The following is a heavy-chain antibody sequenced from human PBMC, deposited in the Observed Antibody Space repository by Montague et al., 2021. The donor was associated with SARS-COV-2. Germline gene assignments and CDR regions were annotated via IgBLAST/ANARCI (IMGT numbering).Heavy chain of an antibody. CDR2: IDWDDEK. CDR1: GFSLSTSGMC. D-gene: IGHD1-26*01. J-gene: IGHJ3*02. V-gene: IGHV2-70*01. Sequence: PALVKPTQTLTLTCTFSGFSLSTSGMCVSWIRQPPGKALEWLALIDWDDEKYYSTSLKTRLTISKDTSNNQVVLTMTNMDPVDTATYYCARIWGATRGDAFDNWGQGTMVTVSS. CDR3: ARIWGATRGDAFDN.